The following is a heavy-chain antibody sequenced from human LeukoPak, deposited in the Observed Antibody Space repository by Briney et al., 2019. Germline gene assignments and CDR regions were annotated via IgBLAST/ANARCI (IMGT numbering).Heavy chain of an antibody. Sequence: GGSLRLSCAASGFTFRTAWMNWVRQAPGKGLEWIGRIKSETDGGTTDYAAPGKGRFTMSRDDSKNTLYLQMNSLKTEDTAVYYCTTGRGAFDIWGQGTMVTVSS. CDR3: TTGRGAFDI. CDR2: IKSETDGGTT. D-gene: IGHD3-10*01. V-gene: IGHV3-15*01. J-gene: IGHJ3*02. CDR1: GFTFRTAW.